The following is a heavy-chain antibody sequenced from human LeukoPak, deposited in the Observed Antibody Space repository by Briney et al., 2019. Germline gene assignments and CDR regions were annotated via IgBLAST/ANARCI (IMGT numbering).Heavy chain of an antibody. V-gene: IGHV1-2*02. J-gene: IGHJ4*02. CDR2: INPNSGGT. D-gene: IGHD6-19*01. CDR3: ARGQLEIDSSGTFDY. CDR1: GYTFTGYY. Sequence: GASVKVSCKASGYTFTGYYLHWVRQAPGQGPEWMGWINPNSGGTNYAQKFQGRVTMTRDTPISTAYMELSRLKSDDTAVYYCARGQLEIDSSGTFDYWGQGTLVTVSP.